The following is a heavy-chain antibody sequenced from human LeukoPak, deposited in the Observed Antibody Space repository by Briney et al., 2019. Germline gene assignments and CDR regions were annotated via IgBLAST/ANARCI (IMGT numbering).Heavy chain of an antibody. Sequence: SETLSLTCTVSGGSISSGRYYWGWIRQPPGKGPEWIGTIFYSGSTYYNPSLKSRVTISIDSSKNQFSLKLSSVSAADTAVYYCARDSDINRFYTWGQGTLVTVSS. J-gene: IGHJ5*02. CDR2: IFYSGST. CDR3: ARDSDINRFYT. CDR1: GGSISSGRYY. V-gene: IGHV4-39*07.